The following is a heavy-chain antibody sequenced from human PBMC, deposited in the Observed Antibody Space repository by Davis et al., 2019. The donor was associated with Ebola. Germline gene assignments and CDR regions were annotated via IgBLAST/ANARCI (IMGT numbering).Heavy chain of an antibody. V-gene: IGHV3-21*04. CDR1: GFTFSSYS. J-gene: IGHJ6*02. Sequence: GGSLRLSCAASGFTFSSYSMNWVRQAPGKGLEWVSSISSSSSYIYYADSVKGRFTISRDNAKKSLYLQMNSLRAEDTAVYYCARHLVVVIAIRYYYYGMDVWGQGTTVTVSS. CDR3: ARHLVVVIAIRYYYYGMDV. D-gene: IGHD2-21*01. CDR2: ISSSSSYI.